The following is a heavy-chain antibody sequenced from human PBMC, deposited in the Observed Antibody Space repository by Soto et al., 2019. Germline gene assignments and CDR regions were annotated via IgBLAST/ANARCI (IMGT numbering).Heavy chain of an antibody. CDR2: ISWNSGSI. CDR3: AKAGIAAAGSYYYYYYMDV. CDR1: GFTFDDYV. V-gene: IGHV3-9*01. D-gene: IGHD6-13*01. Sequence: EVQLVESGGGLVQPGRSLRLSCAASGFTFDDYVMHWVRQAPGKGLEWVSGISWNSGSIGYADSVKGRFTISRDNAKNSLYLQMNSLRAEDTALYYCAKAGIAAAGSYYYYYYMDVWGKGTTVTVSS. J-gene: IGHJ6*03.